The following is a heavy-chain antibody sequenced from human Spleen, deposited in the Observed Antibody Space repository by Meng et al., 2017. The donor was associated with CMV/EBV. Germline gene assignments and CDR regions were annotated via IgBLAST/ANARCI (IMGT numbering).Heavy chain of an antibody. CDR1: GYTFTTYG. D-gene: IGHD3-22*01. CDR2: ISAYNGNT. CDR3: ARTSYYPGQGFDY. Sequence: CKASGYTFTTYGISWVRQAPGQGLEWMGWISAYNGNTNYAQKLQGRVTMTTDTPTSTAYMELRSLRSDDTAVYYCARTSYYPGQGFDYWGQGTLVTVSS. V-gene: IGHV1-18*01. J-gene: IGHJ4*02.